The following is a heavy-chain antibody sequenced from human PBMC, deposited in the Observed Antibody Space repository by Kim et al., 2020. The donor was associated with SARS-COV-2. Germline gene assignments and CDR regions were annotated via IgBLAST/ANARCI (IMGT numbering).Heavy chain of an antibody. V-gene: IGHV4-34*01. D-gene: IGHD3-22*01. CDR3: ARGGQRITMIVVPRGFDP. Sequence: SRVTISGDTSKNQFSLKLSSVTAADTAVYYCARGGQRITMIVVPRGFDPWGQGTLVTVSS. J-gene: IGHJ5*02.